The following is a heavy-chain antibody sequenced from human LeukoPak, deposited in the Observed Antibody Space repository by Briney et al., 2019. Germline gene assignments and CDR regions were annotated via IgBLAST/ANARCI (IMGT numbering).Heavy chain of an antibody. V-gene: IGHV4-34*01. CDR2: INHSGST. CDR1: GGSFSGYY. CDR3: ARLPSIAASRGDPADY. J-gene: IGHJ4*02. D-gene: IGHD6-13*01. Sequence: PSETLSLTCAVYGGSFSGYYWSWIRQPPGKGLEWIGEINHSGSTNYNPSLKSRVTISVDTSKNQFSLKLSSVTAADTAVYYCARLPSIAASRGDPADYWGQGTLVTVSS.